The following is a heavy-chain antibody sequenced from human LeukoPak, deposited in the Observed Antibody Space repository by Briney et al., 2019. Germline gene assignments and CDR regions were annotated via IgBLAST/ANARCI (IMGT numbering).Heavy chain of an antibody. CDR2: INPSGGST. CDR1: GYTFTSYY. CDR3: ARGLNTLVRGASDAFDL. Sequence: ASVKVSCKASGYTFTSYYMHWVRQAPGQGLEWMGIINPSGGSTGYAQKFQGRVTMTRDTSTSTVYMELSSLRSEDSAVYYCARGLNTLVRGASDAFDLWGQGTMVTVSS. D-gene: IGHD3-10*01. V-gene: IGHV1-46*01. J-gene: IGHJ3*01.